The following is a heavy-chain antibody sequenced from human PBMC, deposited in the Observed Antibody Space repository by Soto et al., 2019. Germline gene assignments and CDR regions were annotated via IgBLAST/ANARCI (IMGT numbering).Heavy chain of an antibody. CDR3: ARDPGGGYYYYGMDV. D-gene: IGHD1-1*01. CDR2: IYYSGST. CDR1: GGSISSYY. V-gene: IGHV4-59*12. J-gene: IGHJ6*02. Sequence: SETLSLTCTVFGGSISSYYWSWIRQPPGKGLEWIGYIYYSGSTNYNPSLKSRVTISVDTSKNQFSLKLSSVTAADTAVYYFARDPGGGYYYYGMDVWGQGTTVTVSS.